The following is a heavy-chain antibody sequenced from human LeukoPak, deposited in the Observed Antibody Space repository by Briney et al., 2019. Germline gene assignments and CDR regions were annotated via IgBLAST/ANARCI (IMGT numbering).Heavy chain of an antibody. J-gene: IGHJ4*02. D-gene: IGHD5-12*01. CDR3: TTDGTVATRAY. V-gene: IGHV3-15*01. Sequence: GGSLRLSCAASGVTFSNAWMTWVRQAPGKGLEWVSRIKSKTDGGTADYAAPVKGRFTISRDDSKNTLFLQMNSLKTEDTAVYYCTTDGTVATRAYWGQRTLVTVSS. CDR2: IKSKTDGGTA. CDR1: GVTFSNAW.